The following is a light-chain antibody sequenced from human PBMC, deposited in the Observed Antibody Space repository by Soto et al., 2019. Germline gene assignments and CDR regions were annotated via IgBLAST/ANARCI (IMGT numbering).Light chain of an antibody. V-gene: IGKV1-27*01. CDR1: QGIRNY. CDR3: QNYDNAPART. Sequence: DIQMTQSPSSLSASVGDRVIITCRASQGIRNYVACYQQKPGKTPKLLISAASTFQSGFPSRFIGSGSGTDFSLTISGLQPEDVATYYCQNYDNAPARTFGGGTKVDIK. CDR2: AAS. J-gene: IGKJ4*01.